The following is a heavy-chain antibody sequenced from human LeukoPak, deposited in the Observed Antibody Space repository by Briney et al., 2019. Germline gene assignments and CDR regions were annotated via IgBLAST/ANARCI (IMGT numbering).Heavy chain of an antibody. D-gene: IGHD6-13*01. V-gene: IGHV3-21*04. Sequence: GGSLRLSCAASGFTFSSYTMKWVRQAPGKGLEWVSSISSSSSYIYYADSVKGRFTISRDNSKNTLYLQMNSLRAEETAVYYCARGYSSSWRYYYYYMDVWGKGTTVTVSS. CDR1: GFTFSSYT. CDR3: ARGYSSSWRYYYYYMDV. J-gene: IGHJ6*03. CDR2: ISSSSSYI.